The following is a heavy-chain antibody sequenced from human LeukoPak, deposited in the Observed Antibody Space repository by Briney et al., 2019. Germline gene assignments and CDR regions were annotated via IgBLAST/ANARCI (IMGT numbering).Heavy chain of an antibody. J-gene: IGHJ4*02. Sequence: QPGGSLRLSCAASGFTFSSYGMPWVRQAPGKGLEWVSTITDDGYNTYSADSVKGRITFSRDNSKNTLSLQLRSLRAEDTAVYYCAKDLSYTSGASDHWGQGTLVTVSS. CDR1: GFTFSSYG. D-gene: IGHD6-19*01. CDR2: ITDDGYNT. CDR3: AKDLSYTSGASDH. V-gene: IGHV3-23*01.